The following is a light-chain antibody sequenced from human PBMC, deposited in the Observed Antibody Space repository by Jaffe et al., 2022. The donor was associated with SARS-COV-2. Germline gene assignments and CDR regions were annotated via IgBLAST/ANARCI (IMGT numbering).Light chain of an antibody. J-gene: IGKJ1*01. CDR3: QQIYSTPPT. CDR2: AAS. CDR1: QSISTY. V-gene: IGKV1-39*01. Sequence: DIQMAQSPSSLSASVRDGVTITCRASQSISTYLNWYQHKPGNAPKLLIHAASSLQSGVPSRFSGSGSGTDFTLTISSLQPEDFATYYCQQIYSTPPTFGQGTKVEVK.